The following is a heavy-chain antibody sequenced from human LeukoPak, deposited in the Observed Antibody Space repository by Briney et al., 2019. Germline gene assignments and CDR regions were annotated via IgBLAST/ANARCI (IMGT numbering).Heavy chain of an antibody. CDR2: ISAYNGNT. Sequence: ASVKVSCKASGYTFTSFGISWVRQAPGQGPEWMGWISAYNGNTNYVQKFQGRVTMTTDTSTNTAYMERRSLTSDDTAVYYCARDLGLDTTMIFFDYWGQGTLVTVSS. D-gene: IGHD5-18*01. V-gene: IGHV1-18*01. J-gene: IGHJ4*02. CDR3: ARDLGLDTTMIFFDY. CDR1: GYTFTSFG.